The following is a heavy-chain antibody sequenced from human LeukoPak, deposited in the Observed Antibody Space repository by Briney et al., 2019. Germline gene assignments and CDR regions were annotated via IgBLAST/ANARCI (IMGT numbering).Heavy chain of an antibody. Sequence: PGRSLRLSCAASGFTFSSYGMHWVRQAPGKGLEWVAVISYDGSNKYYADSVKGRFTISRDNSKNTLYLQMNSLRAEDTAVYYCARDLGGDSIAFDYWGQGTLVTVSS. CDR1: GFTFSSYG. D-gene: IGHD2-21*01. CDR3: ARDLGGDSIAFDY. CDR2: ISYDGSNK. J-gene: IGHJ4*02. V-gene: IGHV3-30*03.